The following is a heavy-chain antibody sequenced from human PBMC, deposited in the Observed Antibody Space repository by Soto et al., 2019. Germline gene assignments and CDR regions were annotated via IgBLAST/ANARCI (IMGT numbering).Heavy chain of an antibody. Sequence: ASVKVSCKASGYTFTSYYMHWVRQAPGQGLEWMGIINPSGGSTSYAQKFQGRVTITRDTSASTAYMELSSLRSEDTAVYYCARDPLRRPGKGYSDNLNYYYYYYMDVWGKGTTVTVSS. CDR1: GYTFTSYY. J-gene: IGHJ6*03. CDR3: ARDPLRRPGKGYSDNLNYYYYYYMDV. CDR2: INPSGGST. D-gene: IGHD2-15*01. V-gene: IGHV1-46*01.